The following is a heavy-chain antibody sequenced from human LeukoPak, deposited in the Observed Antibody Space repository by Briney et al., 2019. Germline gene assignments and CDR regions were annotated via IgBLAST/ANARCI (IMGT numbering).Heavy chain of an antibody. Sequence: GGSLRLSCAASGFTFSNAWMSWVRQAQGKGLEWVGRIKSKTDGGTTDYAAPVKGRFTISRDDSKNTLYLQMNSLKTEDTAVYYCTTEYCSSTSCYTYYYYYYMDVWGKGTTVTISS. D-gene: IGHD2-2*01. CDR3: TTEYCSSTSCYTYYYYYYMDV. J-gene: IGHJ6*03. CDR1: GFTFSNAW. CDR2: IKSKTDGGTT. V-gene: IGHV3-15*01.